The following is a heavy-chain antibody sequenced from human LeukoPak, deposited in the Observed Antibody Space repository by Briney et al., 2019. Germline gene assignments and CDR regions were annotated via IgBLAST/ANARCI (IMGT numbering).Heavy chain of an antibody. CDR3: AIHQQLDDH. Sequence: SETLSLTCTVSGGSISSGGYYWSWIRQHPGKGLEWIGYIYSIGNTYYNPSLKSRVTISPDASKNQISLKLSSVTAADTAVYYCAIHQQLDDHWGQGTLVTVSS. V-gene: IGHV4-31*03. J-gene: IGHJ5*02. CDR2: IYSIGNT. CDR1: GGSISSGGYY. D-gene: IGHD6-13*01.